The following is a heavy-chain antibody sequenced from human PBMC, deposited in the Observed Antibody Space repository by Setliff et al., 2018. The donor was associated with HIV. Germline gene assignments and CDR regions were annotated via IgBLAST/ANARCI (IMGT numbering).Heavy chain of an antibody. Sequence: SETLSLTCSVSGGSISSGTYYWSWIRQLPGKGLEWIGYIYYSGSTYYNPSPKSRVTISLDTSKNHYSLNLTSVTAADTAVYYCARAAWDYYDTTLLGGSFDPWGQGTLVTVSS. CDR3: ARAAWDYYDTTLLGGSFDP. J-gene: IGHJ5*02. CDR1: GGSISSGTYY. V-gene: IGHV4-31*03. CDR2: IYYSGST. D-gene: IGHD3-22*01.